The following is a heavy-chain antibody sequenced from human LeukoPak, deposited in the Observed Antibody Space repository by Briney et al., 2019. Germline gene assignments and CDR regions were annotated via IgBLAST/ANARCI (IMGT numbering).Heavy chain of an antibody. Sequence: ASVKVSCKVSGYTLTELSMHWVRQAPGKGLEWMGGFDPEDGETIYAQKFQGRVTMTEDTSTDTAYMELSSLRSEDTAVYYCATDYPNYSSSWYVGRVPYYYGMDVWGQGTTVTVSS. CDR1: GYTLTELS. D-gene: IGHD6-13*01. J-gene: IGHJ6*02. CDR2: FDPEDGET. CDR3: ATDYPNYSSSWYVGRVPYYYGMDV. V-gene: IGHV1-24*01.